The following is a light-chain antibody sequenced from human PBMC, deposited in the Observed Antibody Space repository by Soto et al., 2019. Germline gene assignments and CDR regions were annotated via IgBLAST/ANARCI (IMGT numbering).Light chain of an antibody. CDR1: QSVSSSY. CDR3: QPSGRSPWT. V-gene: IGKV3-20*01. Sequence: EIVSTQSPGTLSLSPGERATLSCRASQSVSSSYLAWYQQKPGQAPRPLIYGASSRAIGIPDRFSGSGSGTDFTLTISRLEPEDFAVHYCQPSGRSPWTFGQGTKV. CDR2: GAS. J-gene: IGKJ1*01.